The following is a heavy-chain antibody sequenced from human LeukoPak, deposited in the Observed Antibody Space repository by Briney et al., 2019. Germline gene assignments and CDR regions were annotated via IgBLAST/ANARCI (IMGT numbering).Heavy chain of an antibody. V-gene: IGHV1-2*02. CDR1: GYTFTGYY. J-gene: IGHJ5*02. D-gene: IGHD3-10*01. CDR3: ARAPPNGSGSYYRGFGP. CDR2: INPNSGGT. Sequence: GASVKVSCKASGYTFTGYYMHWVRQAPGQGLEWMGWINPNSGGTNYAQKFQGRVTMTRDTSISTAYMELSRLRSDDTAVYYCARAPPNGSGSYYRGFGPWGQGTLVTVSS.